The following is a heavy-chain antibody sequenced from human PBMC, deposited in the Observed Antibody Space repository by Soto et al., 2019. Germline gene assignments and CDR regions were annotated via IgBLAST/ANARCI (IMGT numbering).Heavy chain of an antibody. V-gene: IGHV3-64D*06. Sequence: PGGSLRLSCSASGFTFSNYAMHWVRQAPGKGLDYVSAIVRNGGSTYYADSVKGRFTISRDNSKNTLYLQMSSLRAEDTAVYYCVKEGYYYDSSGYYYGWFDLWGQGTLVTVSS. CDR2: IVRNGGST. CDR1: GFTFSNYA. D-gene: IGHD3-22*01. J-gene: IGHJ5*02. CDR3: VKEGYYYDSSGYYYGWFDL.